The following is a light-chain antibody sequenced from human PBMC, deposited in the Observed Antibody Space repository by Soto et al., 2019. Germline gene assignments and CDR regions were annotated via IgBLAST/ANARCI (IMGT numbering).Light chain of an antibody. CDR2: AAS. J-gene: IGKJ4*01. Sequence: EIVLTQSPGTLSLSPGERATLSCRASQSVNSNYLGWYQKKPAQAPRLLIYAASSRATGVPDRFSGSGSGTDFILTISSLQAEDVAVYYCQQYYSPPLTFGGGTKVEIK. CDR1: QSVNSNY. V-gene: IGKV3-20*01. CDR3: QQYYSPPLT.